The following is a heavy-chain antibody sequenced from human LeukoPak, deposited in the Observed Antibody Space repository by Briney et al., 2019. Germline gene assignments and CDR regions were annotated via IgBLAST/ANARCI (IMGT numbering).Heavy chain of an antibody. D-gene: IGHD2-8*02. CDR3: AAQPCSGGVCYLDY. CDR1: GFTFSSYG. J-gene: IGHJ4*02. V-gene: IGHV3-30*19. CDR2: ISYHARDQ. Sequence: GGSLRLSCAASGFTFSSYGMHWVRQAPGKGLEWVTVISYHARDQFYADSVKGRFTVSRDNSKNTLYLQMNSLRAEDSAVYYCAAQPCSGGVCYLDYWGQGTLVTVSS.